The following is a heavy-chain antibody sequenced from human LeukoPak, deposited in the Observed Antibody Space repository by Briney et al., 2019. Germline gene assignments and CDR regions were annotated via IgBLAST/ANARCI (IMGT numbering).Heavy chain of an antibody. CDR2: INHSGST. J-gene: IGHJ5*02. CDR3: ARGSGGYSYGNNWFDP. CDR1: GGSFSGYY. D-gene: IGHD5-18*01. V-gene: IGHV4-34*01. Sequence: PSETPSLTCAVYGGSFSGYYWSWIRQPPGKGLEWIGEINHSGSTNYNPSLKSRVTISVDTSKNQFSLKLSSVTAADTAVYYCARGSGGYSYGNNWFDPWGQGTLVTVSS.